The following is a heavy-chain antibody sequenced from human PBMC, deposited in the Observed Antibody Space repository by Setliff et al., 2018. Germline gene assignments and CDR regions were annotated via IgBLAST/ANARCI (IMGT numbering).Heavy chain of an antibody. Sequence: PSETLSLTCTVSGGSISSSNYYWGWIRQAPGKGLEWVSAISGSGGSTYYADSVKGRFTISRDNSKNTLYLQMNSLRAEDTAVYYCAKDSGYSGYGYFDYWGQGALVTVSS. J-gene: IGHJ4*02. CDR2: ISGSGGST. CDR1: GGSISSSNYY. V-gene: IGHV3-23*01. CDR3: AKDSGYSGYGYFDY. D-gene: IGHD5-12*01.